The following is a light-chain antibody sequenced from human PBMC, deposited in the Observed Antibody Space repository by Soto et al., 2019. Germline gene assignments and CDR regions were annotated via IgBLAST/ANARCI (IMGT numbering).Light chain of an antibody. J-gene: IGKJ5*01. V-gene: IGKV1-13*02. CDR3: QQFLSYPIT. Sequence: IQLTQSPASLSASVGERVTITCRASQDIRGALAWYQQSPGEAPQLLIYDASTLESGVPSRFSGSSSGTHFTLTISSLQPEDFTTYYCQQFLSYPITFGQGTRLEI. CDR1: QDIRGA. CDR2: DAS.